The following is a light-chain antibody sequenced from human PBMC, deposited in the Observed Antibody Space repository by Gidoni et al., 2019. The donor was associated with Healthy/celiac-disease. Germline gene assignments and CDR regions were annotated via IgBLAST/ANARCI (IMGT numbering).Light chain of an antibody. Sequence: EIVLTQSPATLSLSPGERATLSCRASQSVSSYLAWYQQKPGQAPRLLIYDASNRATGIPARFRGSGSGTDFTLTISSLAPEDFAVYYCQQRSNWPTFGGGTKVEIK. V-gene: IGKV3-11*01. CDR1: QSVSSY. CDR3: QQRSNWPT. CDR2: DAS. J-gene: IGKJ4*01.